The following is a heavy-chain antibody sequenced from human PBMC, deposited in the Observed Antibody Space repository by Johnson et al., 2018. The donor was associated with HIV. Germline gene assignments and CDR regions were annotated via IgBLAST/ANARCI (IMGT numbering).Heavy chain of an antibody. V-gene: IGHV3-7*03. CDR2: IKHDGSEK. J-gene: IGHJ3*02. D-gene: IGHD4-23*01. CDR3: ARVSTVVTGDAFDI. Sequence: VQLVESGGGLVQPGGSLRLSCAASGFTFSSYWMNWVRQAPGKGLEWVANIKHDGSEKYYVDSVKGRFTISRDNAKNSLFLQMNSLRAEDTAVYYCARVSTVVTGDAFDIWGQGTMVTVSS. CDR1: GFTFSSYW.